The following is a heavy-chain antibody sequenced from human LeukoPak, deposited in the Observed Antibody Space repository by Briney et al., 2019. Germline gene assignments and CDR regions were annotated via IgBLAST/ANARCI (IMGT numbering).Heavy chain of an antibody. J-gene: IGHJ4*02. CDR1: GFTFSSYA. CDR2: ISSNGGST. D-gene: IGHD2-21*01. Sequence: PGGSLRLSCAASGFTFSSYAMHWVRQAPGKGLEYVSAISSNGGSTYYANSVKGRFTISRDNSKNTLYLQMGSLRAEDMAVYYCARLGVTQGDHFDYWGQGTLVTVSS. V-gene: IGHV3-64*01. CDR3: ARLGVTQGDHFDY.